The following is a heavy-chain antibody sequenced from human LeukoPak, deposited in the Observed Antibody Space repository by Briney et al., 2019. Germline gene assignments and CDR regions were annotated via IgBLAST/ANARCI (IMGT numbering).Heavy chain of an antibody. Sequence: SETLSLTCTVSGGSISSYYWSWIRQPPGKGLEWIGYIYYSGSTNCNPSLKSRVTISVDTSKNQFSLKLSSVTAADTAVYYCARDSGVGARYFDYWGQGTLVTVSS. CDR2: IYYSGST. V-gene: IGHV4-59*08. J-gene: IGHJ4*02. CDR3: ARDSGVGARYFDY. D-gene: IGHD1-26*01. CDR1: GGSISSYY.